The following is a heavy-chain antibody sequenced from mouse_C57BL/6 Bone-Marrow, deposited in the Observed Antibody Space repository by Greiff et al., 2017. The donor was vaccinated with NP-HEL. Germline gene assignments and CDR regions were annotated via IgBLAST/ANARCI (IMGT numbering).Heavy chain of an antibody. J-gene: IGHJ2*01. CDR3: TRGLPSYYFDY. D-gene: IGHD3-1*01. CDR2: IDPETGGT. CDR1: GYTFTDYE. V-gene: IGHV1-15*01. Sequence: QVQLKQSGAELVRPGASVTLSCKASGYTFTDYEMHWVKQTPVHGLEWIGAIDPETGGTAYNQKFKGKAILTADKSSSTAYMELRSLTSEDSAVYYCTRGLPSYYFDYWGQGTTLTVSS.